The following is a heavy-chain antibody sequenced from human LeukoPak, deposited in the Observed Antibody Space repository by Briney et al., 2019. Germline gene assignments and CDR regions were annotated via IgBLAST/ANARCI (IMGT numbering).Heavy chain of an antibody. D-gene: IGHD2-21*02. J-gene: IGHJ2*01. CDR1: GGSFSGYY. V-gene: IGHV4-34*01. Sequence: PSETLSLTCAVYGGSFSGYYWSWIRQPPGKGLEWIGEINHSGSTNYNPSLKSRVTISVDTSKNQFSLKLSSVTAADTAVYYCARGLRFRFHIVVVTAPPGWYFDLWGRGTLVTVSS. CDR2: INHSGST. CDR3: ARGLRFRFHIVVVTAPPGWYFDL.